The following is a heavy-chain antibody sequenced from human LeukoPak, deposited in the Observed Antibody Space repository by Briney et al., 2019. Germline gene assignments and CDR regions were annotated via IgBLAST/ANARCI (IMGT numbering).Heavy chain of an antibody. CDR1: GIIFNNVW. CDR3: TTRRVDTGGVTGDF. Sequence: GGSLRLSCAASGIIFNNVWMNWVRQAPGKGLEWVARIKSESDGGTTDYAAPVKGRFTISRDDSRNTLYLQMNSLKTDDTALYYCTTRRVDTGGVTGDFWGQGTLVTVSS. CDR2: IKSESDGGTT. V-gene: IGHV3-15*07. J-gene: IGHJ4*02. D-gene: IGHD5-18*01.